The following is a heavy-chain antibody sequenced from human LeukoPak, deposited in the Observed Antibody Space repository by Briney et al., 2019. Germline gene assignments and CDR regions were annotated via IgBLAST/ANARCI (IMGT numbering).Heavy chain of an antibody. CDR3: ARFVVVPAAIRDADAFDI. CDR2: IYYTGST. Sequence: SETLSLTCSVSGASLSGTTWWTWVRQTPGKGLEWVGDIYYTGSTNSNPSLKSRVTISADTSKNFFSLILTSVTAADTAVYYCARFVVVPAAIRDADAFDIWGQGTMVTVSS. V-gene: IGHV4-4*02. D-gene: IGHD2-2*02. CDR1: GASLSGTTW. J-gene: IGHJ3*02.